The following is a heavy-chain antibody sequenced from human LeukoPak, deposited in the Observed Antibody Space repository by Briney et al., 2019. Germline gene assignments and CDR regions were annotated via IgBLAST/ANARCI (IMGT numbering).Heavy chain of an antibody. V-gene: IGHV1-3*01. CDR2: IIAGNGNT. J-gene: IGHJ6*04. CDR3: ARGDIVVVPAAISSYYYGMDV. D-gene: IGHD2-2*02. Sequence: GASVKVSCKASGYTFTSYAMHWVRQAPGQRLEWMGWIIAGNGNTKYSQKFQGRVTITRDTSASTAYMELSSLRSEDTAVYYCARGDIVVVPAAISSYYYGMDVWGKGTTVTVSS. CDR1: GYTFTSYA.